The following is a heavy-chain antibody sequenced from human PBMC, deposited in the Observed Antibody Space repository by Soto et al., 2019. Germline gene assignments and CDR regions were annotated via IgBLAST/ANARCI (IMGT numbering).Heavy chain of an antibody. CDR2: ISWNSGRI. D-gene: IGHD1-26*01. CDR1: GFTFDDYD. V-gene: IGHV3-9*01. Sequence: EVQLVESGGGLVQPGRSLRLSCAASGFTFDDYDMHWVRQAPGKGLEWVSIISWNSGRIGYADSVKGRFTISRDNAKNSLYLQMNSLRAEDTALYYCAKDKWELSYYFDHWGQGTLVTVSS. J-gene: IGHJ4*02. CDR3: AKDKWELSYYFDH.